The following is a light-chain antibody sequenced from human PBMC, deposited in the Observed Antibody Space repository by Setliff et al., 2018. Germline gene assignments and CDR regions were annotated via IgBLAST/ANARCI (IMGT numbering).Light chain of an antibody. V-gene: IGLV2-14*03. CDR2: GVS. J-gene: IGLJ1*01. Sequence: QSVLTQPASVSGSPGQSITISCSGTSSDVGSYDLVSWYQQHPGKAPKLIIYGVSDRPSGVSNRFSGSKSGNTASLTISGLQTEDEADYYCNAYTSGTTYVFRTGTKV. CDR1: SSDVGSYDL. CDR3: NAYTSGTTYV.